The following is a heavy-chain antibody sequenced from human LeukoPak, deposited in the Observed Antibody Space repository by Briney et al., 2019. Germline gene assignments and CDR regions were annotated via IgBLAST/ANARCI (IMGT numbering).Heavy chain of an antibody. CDR2: ISYGGSNK. V-gene: IGHV3-30*18. Sequence: GRSLRLSCAASGFTFSSYGMHWVRQAPGKGLEWVAVISYGGSNKYYADSVKGRFTISRDNSKNTLYLQMNSLRAEDTAVYYCAKENWDIVVVVAAKPEYYFDYWGQGTLVTVSS. J-gene: IGHJ4*02. D-gene: IGHD2-15*01. CDR3: AKENWDIVVVVAAKPEYYFDY. CDR1: GFTFSSYG.